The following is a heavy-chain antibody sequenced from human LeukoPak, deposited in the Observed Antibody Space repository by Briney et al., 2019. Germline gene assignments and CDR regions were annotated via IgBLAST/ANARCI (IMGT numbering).Heavy chain of an antibody. Sequence: GGSLRLSCAASGFTFSSYFMHWVRQAPGKGLVWVSRVSNDGTYTEYADSVKGRFTISRDNAKDTLYLQVNSLRAEDTAVYYCAITVDCRATTDCYSYFHHWGQGTLVTISS. J-gene: IGHJ1*01. D-gene: IGHD2-21*02. CDR3: AITVDCRATTDCYSYFHH. CDR1: GFTFSSYF. CDR2: VSNDGTYT. V-gene: IGHV3-74*03.